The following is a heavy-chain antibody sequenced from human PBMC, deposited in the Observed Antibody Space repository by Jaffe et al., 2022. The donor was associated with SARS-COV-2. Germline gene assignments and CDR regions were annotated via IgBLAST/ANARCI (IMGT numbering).Heavy chain of an antibody. CDR1: DGSISSSSYY. J-gene: IGHJ2*01. CDR2: IYYSGST. Sequence: QLQLQESGPGLVKPSETLSLTCTVSDGSISSSSYYWGWIRQPPGKGLEWIGTIYYSGSTYYNPSLKSRVTISVDTSKNQFSLKLSSVTAADTAVYYCARTTGYCTGSTCWRGNWYFDLWGRGTLVTVSS. D-gene: IGHD2-8*02. V-gene: IGHV4-39*01. CDR3: ARTTGYCTGSTCWRGNWYFDL.